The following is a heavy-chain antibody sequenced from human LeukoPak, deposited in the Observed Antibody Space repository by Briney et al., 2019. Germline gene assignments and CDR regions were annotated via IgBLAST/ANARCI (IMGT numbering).Heavy chain of an antibody. CDR1: GFTFSSYS. J-gene: IGHJ3*02. CDR2: ISSSSSYI. CDR3: ARDAPWAGTNAFDI. Sequence: GGSLRLSCAASGFTFSSYSMNWVRQAPGKGLEWVSSISSSSSYIYYADSVKGRFTTSRDNAKNSLYLQMNSLRDEDTAVYYCARDAPWAGTNAFDIWGQGTMVTVXS. D-gene: IGHD1/OR15-1a*01. V-gene: IGHV3-21*01.